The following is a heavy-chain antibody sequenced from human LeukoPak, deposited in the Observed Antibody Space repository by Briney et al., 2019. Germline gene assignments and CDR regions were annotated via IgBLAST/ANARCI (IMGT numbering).Heavy chain of an antibody. CDR3: AKDSKYNWNFLDY. CDR2: LPYDGSYT. Sequence: GGSLRLSCAASGFTFSSYGMHWVRQTPGKGLEWVTFLPYDGSYTSYADSVKGRFTISRDNSKSTLYLQMDSLRAEDTAVYYCAKDSKYNWNFLDYWGQGTLVTVSS. V-gene: IGHV3-30*02. D-gene: IGHD1-7*01. CDR1: GFTFSSYG. J-gene: IGHJ4*02.